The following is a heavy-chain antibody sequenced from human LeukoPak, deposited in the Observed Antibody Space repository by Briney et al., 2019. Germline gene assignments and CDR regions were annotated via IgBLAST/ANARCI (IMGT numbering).Heavy chain of an antibody. J-gene: IGHJ4*02. CDR1: GFTFSSYA. CDR3: ASGTGVANFDH. D-gene: IGHD3-3*01. V-gene: IGHV3-30*04. Sequence: GGSLRLSCAASGFTFSSYAMHWVRQAPGKGLEWVAVISYDGSNKYYADSVKGRFTISRDNSKNTLYLQMNSLRAEDTAVYYCASGTGVANFDHWGQGTLVTVSS. CDR2: ISYDGSNK.